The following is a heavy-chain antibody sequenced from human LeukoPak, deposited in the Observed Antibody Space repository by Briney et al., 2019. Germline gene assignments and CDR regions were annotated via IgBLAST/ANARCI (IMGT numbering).Heavy chain of an antibody. CDR2: ISYDGSNK. CDR3: AKARGGLTYYDFWSGYYDY. V-gene: IGHV3-30*18. CDR1: GFTFSSYG. J-gene: IGHJ4*02. Sequence: TGGSLRLSCAASGFTFSSYGMHWVRQAPGKGLEWVAVISYDGSNKYYADSVKGRFTISRDNSKNTLYLQMNSLRAEDTAVYYCAKARGGLTYYDFWSGYYDYWGQGTLVTVSS. D-gene: IGHD3-3*01.